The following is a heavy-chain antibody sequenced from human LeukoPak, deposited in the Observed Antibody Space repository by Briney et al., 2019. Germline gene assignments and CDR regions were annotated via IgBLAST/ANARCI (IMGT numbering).Heavy chain of an antibody. J-gene: IGHJ6*02. CDR2: IYTSGST. D-gene: IGHD3-3*01. V-gene: IGHV4-61*02. CDR1: GGSISSGSYY. Sequence: PSQTLSLTCTVSGGSISSGSYYLSWTRQPAGKGLEWIGRIYTSGSTNYNPSLKSRVTISVDTSKNQFSLKLSSVTAADTAVYYCARGITIFGVVTAMDVWGQGTTVTVSS. CDR3: ARGITIFGVVTAMDV.